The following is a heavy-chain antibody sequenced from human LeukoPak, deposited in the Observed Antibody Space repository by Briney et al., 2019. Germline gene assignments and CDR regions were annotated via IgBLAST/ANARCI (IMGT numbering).Heavy chain of an antibody. V-gene: IGHV3-30*18. CDR3: AKAGLNPFDY. Sequence: GGSLRLSCAASGFTFSSYGMHWVRRAPGKGLEWVAVISYDGSNKYYADSVKGRFTISRDNSKNTLYLQMNSLRAEDTAVYYCAKAGLNPFDYWGQGTLVTVSS. CDR2: ISYDGSNK. D-gene: IGHD1-14*01. J-gene: IGHJ4*02. CDR1: GFTFSSYG.